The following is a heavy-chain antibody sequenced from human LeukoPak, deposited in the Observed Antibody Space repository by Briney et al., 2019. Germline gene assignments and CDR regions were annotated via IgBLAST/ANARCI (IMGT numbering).Heavy chain of an antibody. D-gene: IGHD1/OR15-1a*01. CDR3: ASFAREHSPFQH. CDR1: GGSFSGYY. V-gene: IGHV4-34*01. CDR2: INHSGST. Sequence: SETLSLTCAVYGGSFSGYYWCWIRQPPGKGLEWIGEINHSGSTNYNPSLKSRVTISVDTSKNQFSLKLSSVTAADTAVYYCASFAREHSPFQHWGQGTLVTVSS. J-gene: IGHJ1*01.